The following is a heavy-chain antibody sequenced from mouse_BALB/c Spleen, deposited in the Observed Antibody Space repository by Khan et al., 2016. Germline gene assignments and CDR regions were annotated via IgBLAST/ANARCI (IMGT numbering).Heavy chain of an antibody. CDR2: ISYSGSS. Sequence: EVKLLESGPGLVKPSQSLSLTCTVTGYSITSDYTWNWIRQFPGNKLEWMGFISYSGSSSYNPSLKSRISITRDTSKNQFFLQLNSVTTEDTATYFCAVIHYYGYFDYWGQGTTLTVSS. CDR1: GYSITSDYT. J-gene: IGHJ2*01. V-gene: IGHV3-2*02. CDR3: AVIHYYGYFDY. D-gene: IGHD1-2*01.